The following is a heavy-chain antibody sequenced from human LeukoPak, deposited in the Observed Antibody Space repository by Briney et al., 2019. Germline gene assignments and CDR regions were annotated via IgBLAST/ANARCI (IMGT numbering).Heavy chain of an antibody. Sequence: GGSLRLSCAASGFTFSDYYMTWIRQAPGKGLEWVSYISSSGSIIYYADSVKGRFIISRDNAMNSLYLQMNSLRAEDTAVYFCARVGYDSSGRFDYWGQGTLVTVSS. V-gene: IGHV3-11*04. CDR2: ISSSGSII. D-gene: IGHD3-22*01. CDR1: GFTFSDYY. CDR3: ARVGYDSSGRFDY. J-gene: IGHJ4*02.